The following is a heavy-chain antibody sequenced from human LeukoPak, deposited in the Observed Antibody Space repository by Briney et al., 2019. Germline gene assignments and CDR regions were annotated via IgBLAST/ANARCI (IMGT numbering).Heavy chain of an antibody. V-gene: IGHV4-59*05. D-gene: IGHD3-22*01. CDR2: TYYSGST. CDR1: GGSISSYY. CDR3: ARQGYYYDSSGYLEFDY. Sequence: SETLSLTCTVSGGSISSYYWSWIRQPQGKGQKWIGGTYYSGSTYYNPSLKSRVTISVDTPKNQFSLKLSSVTAADTAVYYCARQGYYYDSSGYLEFDYWGQGTLVTVSS. J-gene: IGHJ4*02.